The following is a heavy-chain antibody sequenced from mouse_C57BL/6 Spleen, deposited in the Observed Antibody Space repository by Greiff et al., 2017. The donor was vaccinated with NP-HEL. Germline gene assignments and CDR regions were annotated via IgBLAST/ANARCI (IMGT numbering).Heavy chain of an antibody. V-gene: IGHV3-6*01. CDR1: GYSITSGYY. CDR2: ISYDGSN. D-gene: IGHD2-2*01. J-gene: IGHJ2*01. CDR3: ARGYGYDDY. Sequence: EVQLKESGPGLVKPSQSLSLTCSVTGYSITSGYYWNWIRQFPGNKLEWMGYISYDGSNNYNPSLKNRISITRDTSKNQFFLKLNSVTTEDTATYYCARGYGYDDYWGQGTTLTVSS.